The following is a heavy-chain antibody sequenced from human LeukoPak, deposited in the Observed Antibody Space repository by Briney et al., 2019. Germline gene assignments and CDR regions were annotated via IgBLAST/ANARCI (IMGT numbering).Heavy chain of an antibody. CDR3: AREIFWSGYFSNLHFDY. V-gene: IGHV3-21*01. Sequence: GGSLRLSCAASGFTFSSYSMNWVCQAPGKGLEWVSSISSSSSYIYYADSVKGRFTISRDNAKNSLYLQMNNLRAEDTAVYYCAREIFWSGYFSNLHFDYWGQGTLVTVSS. D-gene: IGHD3-3*01. CDR1: GFTFSSYS. CDR2: ISSSSSYI. J-gene: IGHJ4*02.